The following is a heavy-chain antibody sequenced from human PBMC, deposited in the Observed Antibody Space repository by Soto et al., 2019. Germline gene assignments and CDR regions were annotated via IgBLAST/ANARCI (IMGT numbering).Heavy chain of an antibody. CDR3: ARRLNLGSFDH. CDR1: GVSLTGYH. V-gene: IGHV4-59*01. J-gene: IGHJ5*02. CDR2: VCYSGSV. Sequence: SETLSLTCNVSGVSLTGYHWNWIRQPPGKTLEWIGFVCYSGSVSYNPSLKGRASISVDRSKNQFSLRLTSVTAADTAVYYCARRLNLGSFDHWGQGTLVTVSS. D-gene: IGHD3-10*01.